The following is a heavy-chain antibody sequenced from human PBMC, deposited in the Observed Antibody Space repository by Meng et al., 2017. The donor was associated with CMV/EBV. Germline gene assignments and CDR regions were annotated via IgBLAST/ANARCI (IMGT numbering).Heavy chain of an antibody. CDR1: GFTFSDYY. V-gene: IGHV3-11*01. Sequence: SCAASGFTFSDYYMSWIRQAPGKGLEWVSYISSSGSTIYYADSVKGRFTISRDNAKNSLYLQMNSLRAEDTAVYYCARVDSGSYSFDLWGRGTLVTSPQ. CDR2: ISSSGSTI. J-gene: IGHJ2*01. CDR3: ARVDSGSYSFDL. D-gene: IGHD1-26*01.